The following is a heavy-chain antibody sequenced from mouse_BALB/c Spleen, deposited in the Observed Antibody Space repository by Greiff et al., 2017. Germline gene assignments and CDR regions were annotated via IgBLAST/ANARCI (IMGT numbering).Heavy chain of an antibody. D-gene: IGHD1-1*01. V-gene: IGHV14-3*02. CDR1: GFNIKDTY. J-gene: IGHJ2*01. CDR3: ARFGDYYGSSYYFDY. CDR2: IDPANGNT. Sequence: VHVKQSGAELVKPGASVKLSCTASGFNIKDTYMHWVKQRPEQGLEWIGRIDPANGNTKYDPKFQGKATITADTSSNTAYLQLSSLTSEDTAVYYCARFGDYYGSSYYFDYWGQGTTLTVSS.